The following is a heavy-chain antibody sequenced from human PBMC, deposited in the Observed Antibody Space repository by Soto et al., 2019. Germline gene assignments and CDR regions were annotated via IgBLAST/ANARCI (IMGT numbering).Heavy chain of an antibody. CDR1: GFTFSSYA. D-gene: IGHD2-2*01. CDR2: ISGSGGST. V-gene: IGHV3-23*01. CDR3: ARGSPLVSFDY. Sequence: EVQLLESGGGLVQPGGSLRLSCAASGFTFSSYAMSWVRQAPGKGLEWVSTISGSGGSTYYADSVKGRFTISRDNSKNTLYLQMNSLIVEDTAVYYCARGSPLVSFDYWGQGPLVTVSS. J-gene: IGHJ4*02.